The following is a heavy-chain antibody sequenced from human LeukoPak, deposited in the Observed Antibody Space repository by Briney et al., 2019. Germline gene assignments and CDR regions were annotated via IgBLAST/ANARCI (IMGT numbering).Heavy chain of an antibody. D-gene: IGHD3-22*01. V-gene: IGHV4-34*01. CDR1: GGSFSGYY. CDR3: ARGRYYYDSSGYYPGYYMDV. CDR2: INHSGST. J-gene: IGHJ6*03. Sequence: SETLSLTCAVYGGSFSGYYWSWLRQPPGKGLEWIGEINHSGSTNYNPPLKSRATISVDTSKNQFSLKLSSVTAADTAAYYCARGRYYYDSSGYYPGYYMDVWGKGTTVTVSS.